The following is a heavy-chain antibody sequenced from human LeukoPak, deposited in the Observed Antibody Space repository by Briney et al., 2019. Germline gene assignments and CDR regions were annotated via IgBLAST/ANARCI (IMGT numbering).Heavy chain of an antibody. D-gene: IGHD1-26*01. CDR2: IYDSGST. V-gene: IGHV4-39*01. J-gene: IGHJ4*02. CDR3: ANSGGYGLIDY. Sequence: RPSETLSLTCTVSGASISGSGYYWGWIRQPPGKGLEWIGNIYDSGSTYYNASLQSRVTISIDTSKNQFSLRLSSVTAADTAMYYCANSGGYGLIDYWGQGTLVTVSS. CDR1: GASISGSGYY.